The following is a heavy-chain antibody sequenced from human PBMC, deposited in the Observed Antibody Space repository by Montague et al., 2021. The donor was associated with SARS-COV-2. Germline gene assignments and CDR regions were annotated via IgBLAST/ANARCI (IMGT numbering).Heavy chain of an antibody. D-gene: IGHD6-13*01. V-gene: IGHV3-23*01. J-gene: IGHJ3*02. CDR2: ISISDGNT. Sequence: SLRLSCAASGFTFSSYAMSWARQAPGKGLEWVSTISISDGNTYYXDSVKGRFTISRDKSKNTLYLQMNSLRAEDTAVYYCAKDRQLVGDDAFDIWGQGTMVAVSS. CDR1: GFTFSSYA. CDR3: AKDRQLVGDDAFDI.